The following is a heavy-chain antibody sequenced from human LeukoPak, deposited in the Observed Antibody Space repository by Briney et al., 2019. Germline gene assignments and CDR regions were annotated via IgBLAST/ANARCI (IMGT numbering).Heavy chain of an antibody. D-gene: IGHD3-3*01. CDR2: IKQDGSEK. CDR1: GFTLSNYW. CDR3: VRGSLASGVVVYYYYYLDV. J-gene: IGHJ6*03. V-gene: IGHV3-7*01. Sequence: GGSLRLSCAASGFTLSNYWMSWVRLAPGKGLEWVANIKQDGSEKYYVDSLKGRFTISRDNAKNSLYLQMNSLRAEDTAVYYCVRGSLASGVVVYYYYYLDVWGKGTTVTVSS.